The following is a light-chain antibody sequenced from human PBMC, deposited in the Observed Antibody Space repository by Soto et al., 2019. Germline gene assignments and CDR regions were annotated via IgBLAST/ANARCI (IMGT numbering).Light chain of an antibody. CDR3: QVWDSSSDHYV. CDR2: YYS. V-gene: IGLV3-21*04. CDR1: NIGSKS. Sequence: SYELTQPPSVSVAPGKTARITWGGNNIGSKSVHWYQQKPGQAPVLVIYYYSDRPSGIPERFSGYNSGNTATLTISRVEAGDEADYSCQVWDSSSDHYVFGTGPKLTVL. J-gene: IGLJ1*01.